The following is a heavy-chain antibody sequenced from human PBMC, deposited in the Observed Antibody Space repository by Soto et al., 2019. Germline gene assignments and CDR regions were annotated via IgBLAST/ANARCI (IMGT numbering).Heavy chain of an antibody. CDR3: ASEEGHSSGWYVGYFDY. CDR1: GFTFSSYA. Sequence: QVQLVESGGGVVQPGRSLRLSCAASGFTFSSYAMHWVRQAPGKGLEWVAVISYDGSNKYYADSVKGRFTISRDNSKNTLYLQMNSLRAEDTAVYYCASEEGHSSGWYVGYFDYWGQGTLVTVSS. V-gene: IGHV3-30-3*01. D-gene: IGHD6-19*01. CDR2: ISYDGSNK. J-gene: IGHJ4*02.